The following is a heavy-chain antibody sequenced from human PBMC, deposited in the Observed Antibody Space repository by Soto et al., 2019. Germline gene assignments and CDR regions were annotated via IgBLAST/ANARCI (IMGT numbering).Heavy chain of an antibody. D-gene: IGHD3-10*01. V-gene: IGHV4-30-2*01. CDR3: AGSYGSGSYYPDY. CDR2: IYHSGST. Sequence: QLQLQESGSGLVKPSQTLSLTCAVSGDSISSGGSSWSWIRQTPGKGLEWIGYIYHSGSTYYNPSLKSRVTISVDRSKNQFSLRLSSVTAADTAVYYCAGSYGSGSYYPDYWGQGTLVTVSS. J-gene: IGHJ4*02. CDR1: GDSISSGGSS.